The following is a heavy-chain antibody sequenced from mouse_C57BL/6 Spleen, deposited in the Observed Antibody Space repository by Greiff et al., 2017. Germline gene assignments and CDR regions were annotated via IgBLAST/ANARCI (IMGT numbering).Heavy chain of an antibody. CDR3: AREGTSYYSNSFDD. CDR2: IYPGSGNT. CDR1: GYSFTSYY. J-gene: IGHJ2*01. V-gene: IGHV1-66*01. D-gene: IGHD2-5*01. Sequence: QVHVKQSGPELVKPGASVKISCKASGYSFTSYYIHWVKQRPGQGLEWIGWIYPGSGNTKYNEKFKGKATLTADTSSSTAYMQLSSLTSEDSAVYYCAREGTSYYSNSFDDWGQGTTLTVSS.